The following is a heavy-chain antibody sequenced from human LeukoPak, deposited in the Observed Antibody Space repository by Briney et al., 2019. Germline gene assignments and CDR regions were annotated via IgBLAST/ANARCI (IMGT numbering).Heavy chain of an antibody. J-gene: IGHJ4*02. D-gene: IGHD6-13*01. CDR3: ARGGLAAEIDY. CDR2: ICHSGST. CDR1: GYSISSGYY. V-gene: IGHV4-38-2*02. Sequence: SETLSLTCTVSGYSISSGYYWGWIRQPPGKGLEWIGSICHSGSTYYNPSLKSRVTISVDTSKNQFSLKLSSVTAADTAVYYCARGGLAAEIDYWGQGTLVTVSS.